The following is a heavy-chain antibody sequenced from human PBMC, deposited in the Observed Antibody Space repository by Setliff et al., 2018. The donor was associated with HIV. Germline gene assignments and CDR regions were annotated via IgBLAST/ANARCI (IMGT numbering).Heavy chain of an antibody. CDR2: MNPIFGTT. Sequence: ASVKVSCKAAGGTFTSYDISWVRQATGQGLEWMGWMNPIFGTTNYAQKFQGRVTMTRDTSTSTVYMELSSLTYEDTAIYYCASGFRATVPDYWGQGTLVTVSS. CDR3: ASGFRATVPDY. CDR1: GGTFTSYD. D-gene: IGHD4-17*01. V-gene: IGHV1-8*01. J-gene: IGHJ4*02.